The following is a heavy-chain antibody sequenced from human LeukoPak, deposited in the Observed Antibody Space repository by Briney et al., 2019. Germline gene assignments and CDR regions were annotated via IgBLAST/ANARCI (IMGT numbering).Heavy chain of an antibody. Sequence: GESLKISCKGSGSSFTSYWIGWVRQMPGKGLEWMGIIYPVDSDTRYSPSFQGQVTISIDKSIGTAYLQWSSLKASDTAIYYCARQAVYTSAFDFWGQGTLVTVSS. CDR2: IYPVDSDT. D-gene: IGHD6-19*01. V-gene: IGHV5-51*01. CDR1: GSSFTSYW. CDR3: ARQAVYTSAFDF. J-gene: IGHJ4*02.